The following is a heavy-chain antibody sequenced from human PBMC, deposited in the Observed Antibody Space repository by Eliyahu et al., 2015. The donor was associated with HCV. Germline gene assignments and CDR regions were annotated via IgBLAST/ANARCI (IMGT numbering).Heavy chain of an antibody. V-gene: IGHV4-34*02. J-gene: IGHJ5*02. CDR3: ATSILWPRWNFDP. CDR2: INHGGGT. Sequence: QVRLQQRDVRLLQPSETLSLTXAVSRXPASAYYWTWIRQPPGKGLEWIGQINHGGGTKYHPSLGRRLTMSVDAAKXRVTLSLTSVTAADTATYFCATSILWPRWNFDPSGQGFLVTVSS. CDR1: RXPASAYY. D-gene: IGHD1-1*01.